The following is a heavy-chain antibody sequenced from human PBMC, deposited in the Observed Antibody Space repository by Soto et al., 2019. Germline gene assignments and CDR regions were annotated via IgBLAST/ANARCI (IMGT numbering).Heavy chain of an antibody. CDR1: GGSISRYF. CDR3: ARSLRNDIFDY. V-gene: IGHV4-59*01. D-gene: IGHD3-9*01. Sequence: KTSETLSLTCTVSGGSISRYFWTWIRQPPGKGLECIGYIFYTGSTNYNPSLKSRVSISVDTSKSQFSLKLSSVTAADTAVYYCARSLRNDIFDYWGQGTLVTVSS. CDR2: IFYTGST. J-gene: IGHJ4*02.